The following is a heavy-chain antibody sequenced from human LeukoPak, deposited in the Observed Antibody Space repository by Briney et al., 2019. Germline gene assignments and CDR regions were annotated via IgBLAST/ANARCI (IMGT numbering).Heavy chain of an antibody. CDR3: ARVGAAAGPD. CDR2: IYSGGST. Sequence: PGGSLRLSCAASGFTVSSNYMSWVRQAPGKGLEWVSIIYSGGSTYYTDSVKGRFTISRDNSKNTLYLHVNSLRAEDTAVYYCARVGAAAGPDWGQGTLVTVSS. V-gene: IGHV3-66*02. D-gene: IGHD6-13*01. J-gene: IGHJ4*02. CDR1: GFTVSSNY.